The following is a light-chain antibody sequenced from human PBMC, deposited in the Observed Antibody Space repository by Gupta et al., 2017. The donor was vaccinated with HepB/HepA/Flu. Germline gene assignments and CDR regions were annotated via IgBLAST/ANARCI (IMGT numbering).Light chain of an antibody. V-gene: IGKV4-1*01. CDR3: QQYDSTPLL. J-gene: IGKJ4*01. Sequence: DIVMTQSPDSLAVSLGERATINCKSSQSVLYSSNNKNYLAWYQQKPGQPPKLLIYWASTRESGVPDRFSGSGSGTDFTLTISSLQAEDVAVYYCQQYDSTPLLFGGGTKVEIK. CDR1: QSVLYSSNNKNY. CDR2: WAS.